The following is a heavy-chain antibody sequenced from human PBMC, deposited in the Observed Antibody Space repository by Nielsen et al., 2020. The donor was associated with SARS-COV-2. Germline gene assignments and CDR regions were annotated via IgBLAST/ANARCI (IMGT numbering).Heavy chain of an antibody. CDR2: ISYDGTE. V-gene: IGHV3-30*04. J-gene: IGHJ3*02. CDR3: ARDSLSQAMTTVTSNAFDI. Sequence: GGSLRLSCATSGFTFSSHALHWVRQAPGKGLQWMAIISYDGTEHYADSVKGRFTISRDNSKNTLYLQMNSLRAEDTAVYYCARDSLSQAMTTVTSNAFDIWGQGTMVTVSS. CDR1: GFTFSSHA. D-gene: IGHD4-17*01.